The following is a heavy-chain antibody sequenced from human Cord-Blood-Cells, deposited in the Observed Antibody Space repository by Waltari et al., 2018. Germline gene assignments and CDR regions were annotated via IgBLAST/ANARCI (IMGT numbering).Heavy chain of an antibody. J-gene: IGHJ5*02. CDR3: ARGHTMVRGVKGSNWFDP. V-gene: IGHV4-34*01. CDR1: GGSFSVYY. Sequence: QVQLQQWGAGLLKPSETLSLTCAVYGGSFSVYYWSWIRQPPGKGLEWIGEINHSGSTNYRPSLKSRVTISVDTSKNQFSLKLSSVTAADTAVYYCARGHTMVRGVKGSNWFDPWGQGTLVTVSS. CDR2: INHSGST. D-gene: IGHD3-10*01.